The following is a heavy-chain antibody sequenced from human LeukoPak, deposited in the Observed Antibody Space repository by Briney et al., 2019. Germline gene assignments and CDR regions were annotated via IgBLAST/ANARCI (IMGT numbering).Heavy chain of an antibody. Sequence: ASVKVSCKASGYTFTSYYMHWVRQAPGQGLEWMGIINPSGGSTSYAQKFQGRVTMTRDTSTSTAYMELSSLRSEDTAVYYCAISIFGVVGPFDPWGQGTLVTVSS. CDR3: AISIFGVVGPFDP. CDR2: INPSGGST. CDR1: GYTFTSYY. J-gene: IGHJ5*02. V-gene: IGHV1-46*01. D-gene: IGHD3-3*01.